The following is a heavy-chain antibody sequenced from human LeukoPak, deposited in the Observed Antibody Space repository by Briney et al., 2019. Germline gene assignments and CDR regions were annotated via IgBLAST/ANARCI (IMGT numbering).Heavy chain of an antibody. V-gene: IGHV3-64D*06. J-gene: IGHJ4*02. Sequence: GGSLRLSCSASGFTFSSYAMHWVRQAPGKGLEYVSAISSNGGSTYYADSVKGRFTISRDNSKNTLYLQMSSLRAEDTAVYYCAKAPIGGSYYFDYWGQGTLVTVSS. D-gene: IGHD1-26*01. CDR2: ISSNGGST. CDR3: AKAPIGGSYYFDY. CDR1: GFTFSSYA.